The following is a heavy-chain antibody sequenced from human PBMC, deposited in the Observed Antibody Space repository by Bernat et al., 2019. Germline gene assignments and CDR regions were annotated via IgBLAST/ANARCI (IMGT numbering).Heavy chain of an antibody. CDR1: GFTFSSYA. CDR2: VLGNGAKP. J-gene: IGHJ4*02. CDR3: ARDKDGGYAFDY. V-gene: IGHV3-64*01. D-gene: IGHD5-12*01. Sequence: EVQLVESGGGLVQPGGSLRLSCAASGFTFSSYAMHWVRQAPGKGLEFLSSVLGNGAKPQYASSVKGRFTISRDNSKNTLYLQMGSLRPDDTALYYCARDKDGGYAFDYWGQGTLVTVSS.